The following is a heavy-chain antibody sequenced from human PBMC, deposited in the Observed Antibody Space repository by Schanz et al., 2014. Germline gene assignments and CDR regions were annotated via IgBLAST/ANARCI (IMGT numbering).Heavy chain of an antibody. J-gene: IGHJ5*02. Sequence: VQLVESGGGLVQPGRSLRLSCAASGFTFSSYSMNWVRQAPGKGLEWVSSVSHGGTYIYYADSVRGRFTISRDNSKNTLYLQMSSLRAEDTAVYYCASRSVYAPTWGQGILVTVSS. CDR2: VSHGGTYI. CDR3: ASRSVYAPT. V-gene: IGHV3-21*01. CDR1: GFTFSSYS. D-gene: IGHD2-8*01.